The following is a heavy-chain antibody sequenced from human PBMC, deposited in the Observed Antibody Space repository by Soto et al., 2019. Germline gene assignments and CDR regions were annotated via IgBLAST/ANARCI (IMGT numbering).Heavy chain of an antibody. CDR1: GFTFSNAW. J-gene: IGHJ4*02. CDR2: IQNKPDGGTT. CDR3: TAEVQWGVDY. D-gene: IGHD1-26*01. Sequence: EVQLVETGGGLVKPGGSLRLSCAASGFTFSNAWMSWVRQAPGKGLEWVGLIQNKPDGGTTDFAAPVKGRFSISRDDSKNTLYLQMNSLKTGDTAVYYCTAEVQWGVDYWGQGTLVTVSS. V-gene: IGHV3-15*01.